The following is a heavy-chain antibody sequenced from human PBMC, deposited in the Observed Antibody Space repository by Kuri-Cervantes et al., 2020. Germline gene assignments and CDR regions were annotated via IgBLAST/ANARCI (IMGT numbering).Heavy chain of an antibody. CDR1: GGSISSYF. D-gene: IGHD3-10*01. CDR3: ARDCGCGGGWFDP. V-gene: IGHV4-59*01. J-gene: IGHJ5*02. CDR2: IYYSGST. Sequence: SETLSLTCTVSGGSISSYFWSWIRQPPGKGLEWIGYIYYSGSTNYNVSLKRRVAISVDASKNQFSLKLGSVAAADTALYYCARDCGCGGGWFDPWGQGTLVTVSS.